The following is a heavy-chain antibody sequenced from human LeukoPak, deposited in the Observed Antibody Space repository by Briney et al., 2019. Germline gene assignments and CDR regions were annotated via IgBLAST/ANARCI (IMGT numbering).Heavy chain of an antibody. CDR2: ISYDGSNK. J-gene: IGHJ4*02. Sequence: PGGSLRLSRAASGFTFSSYAMHWVRQAPGKGLEWVAVISYDGSNKYYADSVKGRFTISRDNSKNTLYLQMNSLRAEDTAVYYCARRTDPRVYYFDYWGQGTLVTVSS. CDR3: ARRTDPRVYYFDY. V-gene: IGHV3-30-3*01. CDR1: GFTFSSYA.